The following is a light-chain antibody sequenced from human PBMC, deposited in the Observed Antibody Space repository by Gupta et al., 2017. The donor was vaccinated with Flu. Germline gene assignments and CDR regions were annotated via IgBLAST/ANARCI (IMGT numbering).Light chain of an antibody. CDR3: MQTLQTPYT. Sequence: IVLTQSPLSLTVTPGEPASISCRSSQSLLHKNGYNYLDWYLQKPGQSPHLLIYRGSNRASGVPDRFSGSGSGTDFTLRISRVEAEDVGVYYCMQTLQTPYTFGQGTKLEIK. CDR1: QSLLHKNGYNY. CDR2: RGS. J-gene: IGKJ2*01. V-gene: IGKV2-28*01.